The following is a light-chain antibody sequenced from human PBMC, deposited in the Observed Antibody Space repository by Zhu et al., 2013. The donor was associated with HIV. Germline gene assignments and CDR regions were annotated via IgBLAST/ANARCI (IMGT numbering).Light chain of an antibody. CDR2: KVS. J-gene: IGKJ1*01. CDR3: AQGTHWPPGA. CDR1: ERLVHNDGKTY. Sequence: EVVMTQSPLSLSVTLGQPASISCRSSERLVHNDGKTYLSWFQQRPGQSPRRLIYKVSNRDSGVPDRFSGSGSGTDFTLKISRVEAEDVGTYFCAQGTHWPPGAFGQGTKVEIK. V-gene: IGKV2-30*02.